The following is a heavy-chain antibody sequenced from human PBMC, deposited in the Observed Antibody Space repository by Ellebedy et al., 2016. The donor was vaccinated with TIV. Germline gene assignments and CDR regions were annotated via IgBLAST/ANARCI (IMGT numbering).Heavy chain of an antibody. J-gene: IGHJ5*02. D-gene: IGHD2/OR15-2a*01. V-gene: IGHV4-38-2*02. CDR3: ARDGTSTRFDP. CDR1: GYSTSSGSF. CDR2: IYHSGNT. Sequence: MPSETLSLTCTVSGYSTSSGSFWVWVRQPPGKGLEWIGSIYHSGNTYYNPSLKSRVTISVDTSKNQFSLKLRSVTAADTAVYYCARDGTSTRFDPWGQGTLVTVSS.